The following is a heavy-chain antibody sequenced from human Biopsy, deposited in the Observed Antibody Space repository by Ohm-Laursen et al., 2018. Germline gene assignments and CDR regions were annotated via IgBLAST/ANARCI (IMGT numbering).Heavy chain of an antibody. CDR2: IYYSVMT. CDR3: ARDSRILNYGNFKYYHYYGMDV. D-gene: IGHD4-11*01. Sequence: TLSLTCTVSGDSVTKYYWSWIRQPPGKGLEWIGHIYYSVMTNYNPSLQSRVYISVDTSRNQVLLTLSSVTAADTAVYYCARDSRILNYGNFKYYHYYGMDVWGQGTKVTVSS. V-gene: IGHV4-59*02. J-gene: IGHJ6*02. CDR1: GDSVTKYY.